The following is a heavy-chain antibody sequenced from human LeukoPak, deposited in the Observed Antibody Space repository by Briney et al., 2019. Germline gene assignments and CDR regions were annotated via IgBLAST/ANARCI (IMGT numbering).Heavy chain of an antibody. CDR2: INSDGSST. V-gene: IGHV3-74*01. J-gene: IGHJ4*02. D-gene: IGHD3-16*02. Sequence: GGSLRLSCAASGFTFSSYWMHWVRQAPGKGLVWVSRINSDGSSTSYADSVKGRFTISRDNAKNTLYLQMNSLRAEDTAVYYCALNLYDYVWGSYRSHGDYWGQGTLVTVSS. CDR1: GFTFSSYW. CDR3: ALNLYDYVWGSYRSHGDY.